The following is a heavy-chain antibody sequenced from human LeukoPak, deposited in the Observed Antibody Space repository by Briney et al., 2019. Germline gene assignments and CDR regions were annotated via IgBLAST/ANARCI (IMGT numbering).Heavy chain of an antibody. D-gene: IGHD5-18*01. V-gene: IGHV3-33*01. CDR3: AGNDHSYGYLVDY. Sequence: GGSLRLSCAASGFTFSSYGMHWVRQAPGKGLEWVAVIWYDGSNKYYADSVKGRFTISRDNSKNTLYLQMNSLRAEDTAVYYCAGNDHSYGYLVDYWGQGTLVTVSS. J-gene: IGHJ4*02. CDR1: GFTFSSYG. CDR2: IWYDGSNK.